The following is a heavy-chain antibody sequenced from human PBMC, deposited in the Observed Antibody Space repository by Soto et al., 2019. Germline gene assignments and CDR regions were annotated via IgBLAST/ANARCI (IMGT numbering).Heavy chain of an antibody. Sequence: GGSLRLSCKASGFDFRGTGMHWVRQAPGKGLEWVAVISYDENTKDYGDSVKGRFTVSGDNSNNTLYLQMHSLTSDDTAVYYCAKVAASSWHANWFAPWGQGTLVTVSS. J-gene: IGHJ5*02. D-gene: IGHD6-13*01. CDR2: ISYDENTK. CDR1: GFDFRGTG. V-gene: IGHV3-30*18. CDR3: AKVAASSWHANWFAP.